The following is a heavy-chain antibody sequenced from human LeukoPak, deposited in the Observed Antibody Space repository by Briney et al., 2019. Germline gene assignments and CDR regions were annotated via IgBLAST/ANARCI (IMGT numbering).Heavy chain of an antibody. Sequence: ASVNVSCKASGYTFSSYVMNWVRQAPGQGLEWMGWINTNTGNPTYAQGFTGRFVFSLDTSVSTAYLQISSLKAEDTAVYYCARDKSVAAADWGQGTLVTVSS. D-gene: IGHD6-13*01. CDR1: GYTFSSYV. V-gene: IGHV7-4-1*02. CDR2: INTNTGNP. J-gene: IGHJ4*02. CDR3: ARDKSVAAAD.